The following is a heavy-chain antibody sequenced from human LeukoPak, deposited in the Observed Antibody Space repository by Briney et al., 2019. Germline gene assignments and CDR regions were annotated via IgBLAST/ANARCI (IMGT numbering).Heavy chain of an antibody. CDR3: VKDLGSSIRNPTFDY. D-gene: IGHD2-2*01. CDR1: GFTFDDYA. Sequence: GRSLRLSCAASGFTFDDYAMHWVRQAPGKGLEWVSGISWNSGTIGYADSVKGRFTISRDNAKNSLYLQMKSLRAEDTALYYCVKDLGSSIRNPTFDYWGQGTLVTVSS. V-gene: IGHV3-9*01. J-gene: IGHJ4*02. CDR2: ISWNSGTI.